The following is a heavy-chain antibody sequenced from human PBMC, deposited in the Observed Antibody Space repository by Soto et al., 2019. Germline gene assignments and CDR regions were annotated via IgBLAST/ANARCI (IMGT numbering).Heavy chain of an antibody. CDR3: ARGVLGSESQSAFDI. V-gene: IGHV1-2*04. J-gene: IGHJ3*02. D-gene: IGHD3-10*01. Sequence: QVQLVQSGAEVRKPGASVKVSCMACGYTFTGYYLHWVRQAPGQGLGWMGWINPNRGGTNYAQKFQGWVTMTRDTSICTAYMELSRFRSDDTAVYSCARGVLGSESQSAFDIWGQGTMVTVSS. CDR2: INPNRGGT. CDR1: GYTFTGYY.